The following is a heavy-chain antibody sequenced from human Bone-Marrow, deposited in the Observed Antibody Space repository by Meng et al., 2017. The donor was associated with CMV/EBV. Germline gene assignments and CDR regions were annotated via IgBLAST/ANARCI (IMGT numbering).Heavy chain of an antibody. D-gene: IGHD6-6*01. J-gene: IGHJ6*02. CDR3: ASLGGSSRYYYYYGMDV. Sequence: GESLKISCAASGFTFSSYSMNWVRQAPGKGLEWVSYISSSSSTIYYADSVKGRFTISRDNAKNSLYLQMNSLRAEDTAVYYCASLGGSSRYYYYYGMDVWGQGTTVTVSS. CDR2: ISSSSSTI. V-gene: IGHV3-48*04. CDR1: GFTFSSYS.